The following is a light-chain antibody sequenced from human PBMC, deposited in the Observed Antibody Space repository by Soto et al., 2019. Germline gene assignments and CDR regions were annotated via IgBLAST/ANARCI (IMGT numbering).Light chain of an antibody. CDR3: EARDDGLNRHV. J-gene: IGLJ1*01. CDR1: TSNVGSEH. V-gene: IGLV1-47*02. Sequence: VLTKPPSVSGTPGQRITISCSGSTSNVGSEHVYWYQQVPGTAPRLLVYSNNQRPSGVPDRFSASKSGTSASLAVSGLRSEDEAHYYCEARDDGLNRHVLVTGTRVTVL. CDR2: SNN.